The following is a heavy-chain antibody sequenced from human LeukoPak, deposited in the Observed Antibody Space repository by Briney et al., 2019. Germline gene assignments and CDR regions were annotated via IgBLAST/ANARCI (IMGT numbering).Heavy chain of an antibody. CDR3: ARGGSTPMIIKY. V-gene: IGHV4-34*01. CDR1: GASFSGYY. CDR2: INHSGST. D-gene: IGHD5-18*01. Sequence: SETLSLTCAVYGASFSGYYWSWIRQPPGKGLEWIGEINHSGSTNYNPSLKGRATISVDTSKNQFSLRLFSVTAADTAVYYCARGGSTPMIIKYWGQGTLVTVSS. J-gene: IGHJ4*02.